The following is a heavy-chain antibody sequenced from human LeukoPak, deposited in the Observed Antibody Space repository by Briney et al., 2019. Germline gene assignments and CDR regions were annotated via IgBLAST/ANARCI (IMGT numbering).Heavy chain of an antibody. CDR3: AKDGDCSSTSCYPGYFDY. V-gene: IGHV3-30*02. D-gene: IGHD2-2*01. CDR1: GFIFSSYG. Sequence: GGSLRLSCAASGFIFSSYGMHWVRQAPGKGLEWVAFIRYDGSNKYYADSVKGRFTISRDNSKNTLYLQMNSLRAEDTAVYYCAKDGDCSSTSCYPGYFDYWGQGTLVTVSS. CDR2: IRYDGSNK. J-gene: IGHJ4*02.